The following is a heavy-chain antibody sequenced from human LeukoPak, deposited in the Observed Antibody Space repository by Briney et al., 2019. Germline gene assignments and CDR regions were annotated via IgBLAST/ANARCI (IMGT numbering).Heavy chain of an antibody. D-gene: IGHD6-19*01. J-gene: IGHJ4*02. V-gene: IGHV4-34*01. Sequence: PSETLSLTCAVYGGSFSGYYWSWIRQPPGKGLEWIGEINHSGSTNYNPSLKSRVTISVDTSKNQFSLKLSSVTAADTAVYYCAIDLGVASWFDYWGQGALVTVSS. CDR1: GGSFSGYY. CDR3: AIDLGVASWFDY. CDR2: INHSGST.